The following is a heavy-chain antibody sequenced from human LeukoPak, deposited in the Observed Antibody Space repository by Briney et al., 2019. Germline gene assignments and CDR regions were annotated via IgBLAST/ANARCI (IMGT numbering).Heavy chain of an antibody. CDR1: HYTFTTYG. CDR3: ARDLGYYDNGGSDYGMDV. J-gene: IGHJ6*02. D-gene: IGHD3-22*01. CDR2: IRADNGNT. Sequence: ASVKVSRKASHYTFTTYGISWVRQAPAQGLEWMGWIRADNGNTDYAQKFQGRVTMTTDTSTSTAYMELRSLRSDDTAVYYCARDLGYYDNGGSDYGMDVWGQGTTVTVS. V-gene: IGHV1-18*01.